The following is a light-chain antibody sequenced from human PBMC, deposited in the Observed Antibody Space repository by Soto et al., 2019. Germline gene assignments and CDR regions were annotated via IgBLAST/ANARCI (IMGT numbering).Light chain of an antibody. CDR2: GAS. V-gene: IGKV3-15*01. CDR1: QSVSSS. CDR3: QQYNNWWT. Sequence: EVVMTQSPATLSLSPGQRATFSCRASQSVSSSLAWYQQKPGQAPRLLIYGASTRAAGIPDSFSGSGSETEFTLTISSLQAEDFAIYYGQQYNNWWTFGQGTKVEIK. J-gene: IGKJ1*01.